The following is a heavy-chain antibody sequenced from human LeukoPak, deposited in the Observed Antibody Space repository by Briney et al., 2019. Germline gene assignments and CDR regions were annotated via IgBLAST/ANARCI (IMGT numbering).Heavy chain of an antibody. CDR3: ARSPIAAAGTTFDY. CDR2: ISSGSSYI. Sequence: GGSLRLSCVVSGFTFSRYNMNWVRQAPGKGLQWVSSISSGSSYIYYADSVKGRFTISRDNAKNSLYLQMNSLRAEDTAVYYCARSPIAAAGTTFDYWGQGTLVTVSS. V-gene: IGHV3-21*01. CDR1: GFTFSRYN. D-gene: IGHD6-13*01. J-gene: IGHJ4*02.